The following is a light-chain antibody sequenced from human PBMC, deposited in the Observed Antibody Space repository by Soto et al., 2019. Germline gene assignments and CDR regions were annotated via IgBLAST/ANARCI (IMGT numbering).Light chain of an antibody. CDR2: AAS. CDR3: HQYNYWPPET. V-gene: IGKV3-15*01. CDR1: QSVSTD. Sequence: IVLTQSPGTLSLYPGERATLSCRASQSVSTDLAWYQQKPGQAPRLLIFAASTRATGIPARFSGSGSGTEFILTISSLQSEDSAVYYCHQYNYWPPETFGQGTKVDIK. J-gene: IGKJ1*01.